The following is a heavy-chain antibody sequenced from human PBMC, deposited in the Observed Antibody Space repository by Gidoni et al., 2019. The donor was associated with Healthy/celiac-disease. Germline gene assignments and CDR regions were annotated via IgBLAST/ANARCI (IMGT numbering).Heavy chain of an antibody. CDR2: IYHSGST. Sequence: QVQLQESGPGLVKPSGTLSPTCAVSGGSISSSNWWSWVRQPPGKGLEWIGEIYHSGSTNYNPSLKSRVTISVDKSKNQFSLKLSSVTAADTAVYYCARDIAAMASYYYYYMDVWGKGTTVTVSS. CDR3: ARDIAAMASYYYYYMDV. CDR1: GGSISSSNW. V-gene: IGHV4-4*02. D-gene: IGHD5-18*01. J-gene: IGHJ6*03.